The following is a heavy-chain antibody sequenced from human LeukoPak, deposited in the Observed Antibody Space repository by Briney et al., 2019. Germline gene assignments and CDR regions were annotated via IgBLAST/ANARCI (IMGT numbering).Heavy chain of an antibody. CDR3: ARRRYSSGPVSGDYYYYMDV. CDR1: GHTFTSYY. Sequence: SVKVSCKASGHTFTSYYMHWVRQAPGQGLEWMGGIIPIFGTANYAQKFQGRVTITADKSTSTAYMELSSLRSEDTAVYYCARRRYSSGPVSGDYYYYMDVWGKGTTVTVSS. J-gene: IGHJ6*03. CDR2: IIPIFGTA. V-gene: IGHV1-69*06. D-gene: IGHD6-19*01.